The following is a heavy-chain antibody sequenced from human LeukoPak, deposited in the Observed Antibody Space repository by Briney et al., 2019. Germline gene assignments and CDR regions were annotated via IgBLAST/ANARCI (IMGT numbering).Heavy chain of an antibody. Sequence: GGSLRLSCAASGFTFTSYAMNWVRQAPGKGLEWVGFIRRKAYGGTTEYAASVKGRFTISTDDSKSIAYLQMNSLKTEDTAVYYCSREGEYHYYDSSGPLDYWGQGTLVTVSS. V-gene: IGHV3-49*04. CDR1: GFTFTSYA. J-gene: IGHJ4*02. D-gene: IGHD3-22*01. CDR2: IRRKAYGGTT. CDR3: SREGEYHYYDSSGPLDY.